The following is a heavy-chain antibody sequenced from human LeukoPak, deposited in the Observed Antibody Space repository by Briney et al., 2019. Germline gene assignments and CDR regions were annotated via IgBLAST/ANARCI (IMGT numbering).Heavy chain of an antibody. CDR2: ISGSGGST. CDR1: GFTFSSYG. V-gene: IGHV3-21*01. D-gene: IGHD3-10*01. J-gene: IGHJ3*02. CDR3: ARDELLWFGEVYAFDI. Sequence: GGSLRLSCSASGFTFSSYGMHWVRQAPGKGLEWVSAISGSGGSTYYADSVKGRFTISRDNAKNSLHLQMNSLRAGDTAVYYCARDELLWFGEVYAFDIWGQGTMVTVSS.